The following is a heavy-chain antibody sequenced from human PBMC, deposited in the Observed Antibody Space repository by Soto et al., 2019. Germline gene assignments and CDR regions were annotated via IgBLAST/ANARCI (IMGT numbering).Heavy chain of an antibody. CDR2: IDDSGRT. V-gene: IGHV4-34*01. J-gene: IGHJ3*02. CDR1: GGSSSYYS. Sequence: QVHLQQWGAGLLKPSETLSLTCTVNGGSSSYYSWSWIRQTPGKGLEWIGEIDDSGRTKYNPSLKSRVNISGDTSKSQFSLKLSSVTAADTAMYYCAGWDYNFRDAFDIWGQGTMVTVSS. D-gene: IGHD3-3*01. CDR3: AGWDYNFRDAFDI.